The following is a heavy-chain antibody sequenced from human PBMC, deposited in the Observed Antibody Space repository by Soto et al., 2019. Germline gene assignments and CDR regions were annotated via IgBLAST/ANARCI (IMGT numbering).Heavy chain of an antibody. CDR3: AKLLSVGGTRGPMEYFDY. Sequence: EVQLLDSGGGLVRPGGSLRLSCAASGFTFNTYPMSWVRQAPGKGLEWVSAISTSGGSTYYADSVKGRFTISRDNSKNTVLLQMNSLRAEDTAVYDCAKLLSVGGTRGPMEYFDYWGQGTLVTVSS. CDR2: ISTSGGST. V-gene: IGHV3-23*01. J-gene: IGHJ4*02. D-gene: IGHD2-15*01. CDR1: GFTFNTYP.